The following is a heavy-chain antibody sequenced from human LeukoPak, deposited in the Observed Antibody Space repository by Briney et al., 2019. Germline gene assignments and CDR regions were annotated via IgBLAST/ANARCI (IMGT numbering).Heavy chain of an antibody. CDR1: GYTFTGYY. CDR3: AREINRSFDY. J-gene: IGHJ4*02. V-gene: IGHV1-2*02. Sequence: GASVKVSCKASGYTFTGYYMHWVRQAPGQGLEWMGWINPNSGGTNYAQKFQGMVTMTRDTSTSTVYMELSSLRSEDTAVYYCAREINRSFDYWGQGTLVTVSS. D-gene: IGHD1-14*01. CDR2: INPNSGGT.